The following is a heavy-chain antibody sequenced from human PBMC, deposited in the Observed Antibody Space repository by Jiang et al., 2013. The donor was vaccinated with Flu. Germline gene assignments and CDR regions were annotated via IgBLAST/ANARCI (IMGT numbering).Heavy chain of an antibody. CDR3: ARREEIAVAGTGMTDY. J-gene: IGHJ4*02. D-gene: IGHD6-19*01. Sequence: GSISSSSYYWGWIRQPPGKGLEWIGSIYYSGSTYYNPSLKSRVTISVDTSKNQFSLKLSSVTAADTAVYYCARREEIAVAGTGMTDYWGQGTLVTVSS. CDR2: IYYSGST. V-gene: IGHV4-39*01. CDR1: GSISSSSYY.